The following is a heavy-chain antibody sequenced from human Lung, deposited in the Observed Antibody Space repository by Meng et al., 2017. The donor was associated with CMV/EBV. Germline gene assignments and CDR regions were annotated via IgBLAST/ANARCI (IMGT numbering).Heavy chain of an antibody. V-gene: IGHV3-30*02. CDR2: IHFDGSNE. CDR1: GFTLKYYG. CDR3: AKAVFGVVIEY. D-gene: IGHD3-3*01. Sequence: GGSXRLXCAVSGFTLKYYGMHWVRQAPGKGLEWVAFIHFDGSNEHYADSVTGRITITRDNPKNMLYLEMNSMRVEDTAVYYCAKAVFGVVIEYGGQGKVVTVSS. J-gene: IGHJ4*02.